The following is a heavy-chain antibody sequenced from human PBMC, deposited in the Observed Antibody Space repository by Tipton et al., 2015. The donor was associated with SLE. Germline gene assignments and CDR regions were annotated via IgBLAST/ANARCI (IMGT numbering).Heavy chain of an antibody. J-gene: IGHJ4*02. CDR1: GFTLTDYA. CDR3: AGGTGAYFDH. Sequence: GSLRLSCAVSGFTLTDYAMHWVRQAPGKGLEYVSAISSNGASTYYADSLKGRFTISRDVSKNTLSLQMNRLRVEDTAVYYCAGGTGAYFDHWGQGTLVTVSS. D-gene: IGHD3-16*01. CDR2: ISSNGAST. V-gene: IGHV3-64*02.